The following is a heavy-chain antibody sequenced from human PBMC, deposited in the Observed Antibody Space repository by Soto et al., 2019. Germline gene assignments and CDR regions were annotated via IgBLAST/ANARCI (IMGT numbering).Heavy chain of an antibody. J-gene: IGHJ2*01. CDR3: ARLYRSSWGGYWYFDL. Sequence: QLQLQESGPGLVKPSETLSLTCTVSGGSISSSSYYWGWIRQPPGKGLEWIGSIYYSGSTYYNPSLKSRVTISVDTSKNPFSLKQSSATAADTAVYYCARLYRSSWGGYWYFDLWGRGTLVTVSS. D-gene: IGHD6-13*01. CDR1: GGSISSSSYY. CDR2: IYYSGST. V-gene: IGHV4-39*01.